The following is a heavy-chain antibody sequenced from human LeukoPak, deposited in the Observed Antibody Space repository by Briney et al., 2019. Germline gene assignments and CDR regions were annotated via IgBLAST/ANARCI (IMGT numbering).Heavy chain of an antibody. V-gene: IGHV4-34*01. Sequence: SETLSLTCAVYGGSFSGYYWSWIRQPPGKGLEWIGEINHSGSTNYNPSLKSRVTISVDTSKNQFSLKLSSVTAADTAVYYCARGRVSTVTDNWFDPWGQGTLVTVSS. CDR1: GGSFSGYY. D-gene: IGHD4-17*01. CDR2: INHSGST. CDR3: ARGRVSTVTDNWFDP. J-gene: IGHJ5*02.